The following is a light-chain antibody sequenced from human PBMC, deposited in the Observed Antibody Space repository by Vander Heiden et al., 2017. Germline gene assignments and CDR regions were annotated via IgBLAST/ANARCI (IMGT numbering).Light chain of an antibody. CDR1: SSNIGSNY. CDR2: DNN. J-gene: IGLJ3*02. Sequence: HSVLTQPPSVSATPGQKVTISCSGSSSNIGSNYVSWYQQLPGTAPKLLIYDNNKRPSGIPDRFSGSKSGTSATLGITGLQTGDEADYYCGTWDSSLRGVLFGGGTKLTVL. CDR3: GTWDSSLRGVL. V-gene: IGLV1-51*01.